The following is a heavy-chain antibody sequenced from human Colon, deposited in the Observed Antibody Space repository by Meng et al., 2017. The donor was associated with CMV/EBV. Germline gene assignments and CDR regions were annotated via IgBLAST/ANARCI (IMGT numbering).Heavy chain of an antibody. D-gene: IGHD6-19*01. Sequence: GESLKISCAASGFTFSSYAMSWVRQAPGKGLEWVSVIYADGRSTNYADSVKGRLTISRDNAQKTLYLQMNSLTAEDTALYYCTKEDSSGWYRTFESWGQGTLVTVSS. CDR3: TKEDSSGWYRTFES. J-gene: IGHJ4*02. V-gene: IGHV3-23*03. CDR2: IYADGRST. CDR1: GFTFSSYA.